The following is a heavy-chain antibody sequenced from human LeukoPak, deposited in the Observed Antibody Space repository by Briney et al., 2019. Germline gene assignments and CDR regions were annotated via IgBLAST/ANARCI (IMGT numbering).Heavy chain of an antibody. Sequence: SETLSLTCTVSNGSINTYYWSWLRQFPGKGLEWIGYIYDTGATNRNPSLRSRVTISIDTSKNQFSLELTSVTAADTAVYYCARDLSLPYCGTNCYSGFDYWGQGILVTVSS. CDR1: NGSINTYY. J-gene: IGHJ4*02. CDR3: ARDLSLPYCGTNCYSGFDY. V-gene: IGHV4-59*01. D-gene: IGHD2-15*01. CDR2: IYDTGAT.